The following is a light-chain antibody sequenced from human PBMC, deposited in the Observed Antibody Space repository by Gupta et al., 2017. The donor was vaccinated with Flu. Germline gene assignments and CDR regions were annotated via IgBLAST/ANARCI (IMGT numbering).Light chain of an antibody. CDR2: NSN. Sequence: QSVLTQPPSASGTPGQRVTISCSGSVSNVGTNTVNWYQQVPGKAPQLFIFNSNRRPSGVPDRVSGSQSGTSASLAIGGLQAEDEADYYCAAWDDSRNCPVFGTGTKVTVL. J-gene: IGLJ1*01. V-gene: IGLV1-44*01. CDR3: AAWDDSRNCPV. CDR1: VSNVGTNT.